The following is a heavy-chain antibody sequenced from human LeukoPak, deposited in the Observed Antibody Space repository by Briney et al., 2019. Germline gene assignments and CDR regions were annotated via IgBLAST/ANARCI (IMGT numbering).Heavy chain of an antibody. CDR3: AREGYDN. V-gene: IGHV3-74*01. J-gene: IGHJ4*02. CDR2: INTDGSTT. D-gene: IGHD5-18*01. Sequence: GGSLRLSCAASGFTFSSYWMHWVRQAPGKGLVWVSRINTDGSTTNYADSVKGRFTIYRDNAKNTLYLRMNSLRADDTAVYFCAREGYDNWGQGTLVTVSS. CDR1: GFTFSSYW.